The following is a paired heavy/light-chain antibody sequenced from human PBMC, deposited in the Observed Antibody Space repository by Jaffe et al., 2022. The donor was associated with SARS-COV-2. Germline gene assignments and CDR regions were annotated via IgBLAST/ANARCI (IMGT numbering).Light chain of an antibody. CDR2: GAS. V-gene: IGKV3-15*01. J-gene: IGKJ1*01. Sequence: EIVMTQSPATLSVSPGERATLSCRASQSVSSNLAWLQQKPGQAPRLLIYGASTRATGIPARFSGSGSGTEFTLTISSLQSEDFAVYYCQQYSHWQTFGQGTKVEI. CDR1: QSVSSN. CDR3: QQYSHWQT.
Heavy chain of an antibody. CDR1: GGSISSGGYY. CDR3: ARGGAYSGYASLIDY. Sequence: QVQLQESGPGLVKPSQTLSLTCTVSGGSISSGGYYWSWIRQHPGKGLEWIGYISYSGNTYYNPSLKSRVTISADTSKNQFSLKLSSVSAADTAVYYCARGGAYSGYASLIDYWGQGTLVSVSS. D-gene: IGHD5-12*01. J-gene: IGHJ4*02. V-gene: IGHV4-31*03. CDR2: ISYSGNT.